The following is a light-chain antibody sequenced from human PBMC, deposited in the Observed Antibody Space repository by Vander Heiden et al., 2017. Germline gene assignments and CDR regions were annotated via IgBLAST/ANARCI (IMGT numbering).Light chain of an antibody. CDR1: SSDVGGYHY. CDR3: SSFTSSRTYV. V-gene: IGLV2-14*01. CDR2: DVT. Sequence: QSALTQPASLSGSPGQSITISCTGTSSDVGGYHYVSWYQQIPDKAPKLIIYDVTNRPSGVSNRFSGSKSGNTASLTISGLQAEDEADYYCSSFTSSRTYVFGTGTKVTVL. J-gene: IGLJ1*01.